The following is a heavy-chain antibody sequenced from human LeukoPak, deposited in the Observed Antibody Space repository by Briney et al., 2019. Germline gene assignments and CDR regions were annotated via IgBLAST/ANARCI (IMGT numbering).Heavy chain of an antibody. CDR2: IKRDGSEK. CDR1: GFTFSSYW. D-gene: IGHD3-22*01. V-gene: IGHV3-7*01. CDR3: ARHYYDSSGYYLSYYYYGMDV. Sequence: GGSLRLSCAASGFTFSSYWMSWVRQAPGKGLEWVANIKRDGSEKYYVDSVKGRFTISRDNAKNSLYLQMNSLRAEDTAVYYCARHYYDSSGYYLSYYYYGMDVWGQGTTVTVSS. J-gene: IGHJ6*02.